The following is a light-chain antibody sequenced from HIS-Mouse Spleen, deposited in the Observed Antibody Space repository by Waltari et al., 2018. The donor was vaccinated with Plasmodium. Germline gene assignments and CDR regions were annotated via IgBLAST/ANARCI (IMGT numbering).Light chain of an antibody. CDR2: GAS. CDR1: QSVSSN. V-gene: IGKV3-15*01. J-gene: IGKJ3*01. CDR3: QQYNNWSFT. Sequence: EIVMTQSPATLSVSTGERATLSFRASQSVSSNLAWYQQKPGQAPRLLIYGASTRATGIPARFSGSGSGTEFTLTISSLQSEDFAVYYCQQYNNWSFTFGPGTKVDIK.